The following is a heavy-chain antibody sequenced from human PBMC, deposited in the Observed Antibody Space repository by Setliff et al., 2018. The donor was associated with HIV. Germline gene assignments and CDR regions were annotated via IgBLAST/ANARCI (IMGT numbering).Heavy chain of an antibody. D-gene: IGHD2-21*01. CDR3: AKIASVAGAYYFDY. Sequence: SETLSLTCTVSGGSISSYYWSWIRQPPGKGLEWIVYIYYSGSTNYNPSLKSRVTISVDTSKNQFSLNLNSVTAADTAVYYCAKIASVAGAYYFDYWGQGTLVTVSS. CDR1: GGSISSYY. V-gene: IGHV4-59*01. CDR2: IYYSGST. J-gene: IGHJ4*02.